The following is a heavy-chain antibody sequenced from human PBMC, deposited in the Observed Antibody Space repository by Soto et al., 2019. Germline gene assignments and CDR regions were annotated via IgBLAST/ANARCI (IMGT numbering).Heavy chain of an antibody. D-gene: IGHD2-15*01. Sequence: QVQLVQSGAEVKKPGASVKVSCKASGYTFTSYDINWVRQATGQGLEWMGWMNPDSGNTGYAQKFQGRVTMTRNTSISTAYMELSSLRSEDTAVYYCARGLRVVLAASTGYWFDPWGQGCLGTVSS. CDR1: GYTFTSYD. CDR2: MNPDSGNT. J-gene: IGHJ5*02. V-gene: IGHV1-8*01. CDR3: ARGLRVVLAASTGYWFDP.